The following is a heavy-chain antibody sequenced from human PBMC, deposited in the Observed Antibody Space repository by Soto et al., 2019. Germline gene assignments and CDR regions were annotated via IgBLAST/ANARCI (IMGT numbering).Heavy chain of an antibody. CDR2: MNPNSGNT. D-gene: IGHD3-3*01. CDR3: ARGYEGHYDFWRFDP. J-gene: IGHJ5*02. CDR1: GYTFTSYD. Sequence: QVQLVQSGAEVKKPGASVKVSCKASGYTFTSYDINWVRQASGQGLEWMVWMNPNSGNTGYAQKFQGRVTMTRNTSTSTAYMELSSLRSEDTDVYYCARGYEGHYDFWRFDPWGQGTLVTVSS. V-gene: IGHV1-8*01.